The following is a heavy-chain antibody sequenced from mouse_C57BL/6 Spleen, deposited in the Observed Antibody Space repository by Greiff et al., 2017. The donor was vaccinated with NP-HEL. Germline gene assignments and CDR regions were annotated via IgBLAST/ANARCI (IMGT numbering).Heavy chain of an antibody. CDR3: ARREYSAFFAY. CDR1: GYTFTSYW. D-gene: IGHD2-10*02. V-gene: IGHV1-69*01. Sequence: VQLQQPGAELVMPGASVKLSCKASGYTFTSYWMHWVKQRPGQGLEWIGEIDPSDSNTNYNQKFKGKSTLTVDKSSSTAYMQLSGLTSEDSAVYYCARREYSAFFAYWGQGTLVTVSA. J-gene: IGHJ3*01. CDR2: IDPSDSNT.